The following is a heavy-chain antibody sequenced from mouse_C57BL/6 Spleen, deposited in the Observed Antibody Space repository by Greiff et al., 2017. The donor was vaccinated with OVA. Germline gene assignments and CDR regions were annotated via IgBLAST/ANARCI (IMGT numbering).Heavy chain of an antibody. D-gene: IGHD1-1*01. V-gene: IGHV1-64*01. Sequence: QVQLQQSGAELVKPGASVKLSCKASGYTFTSYWMHWVKQRPGQGLEWIGMIHPNSGSTNYNEKFKSKATLTVDKSSSTAYMQLSSLTSEDAAVYYRARPTRGAMDYWGQGTSVTVSS. CDR2: IHPNSGST. CDR3: ARPTRGAMDY. J-gene: IGHJ4*01. CDR1: GYTFTSYW.